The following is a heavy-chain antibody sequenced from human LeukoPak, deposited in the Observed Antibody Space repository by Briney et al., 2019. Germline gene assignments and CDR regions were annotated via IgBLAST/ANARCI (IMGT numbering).Heavy chain of an antibody. Sequence: GESLKTPCKASGYTFTHQWIGWVRQKSGSGLEWMGIIYPRDSDTRYSPSFQGHVTISADTSINTAYLEWSRLEASDTGIYYCARHSDVIGAIWGHGTPVTVSS. CDR1: GYTFTHQW. CDR2: IYPRDSDT. V-gene: IGHV5-51*01. CDR3: ARHSDVIGAI. D-gene: IGHD3-10*01. J-gene: IGHJ4*01.